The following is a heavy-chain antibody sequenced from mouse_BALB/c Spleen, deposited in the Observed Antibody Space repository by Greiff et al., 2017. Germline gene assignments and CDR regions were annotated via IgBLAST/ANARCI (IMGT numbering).Heavy chain of an antibody. D-gene: IGHD3-1*01. CDR2: INPGSGGT. J-gene: IGHJ2*01. Sequence: QVQLKQSGAELVRPGTSVKVSCKASGYAFTNYLIEWVKQRPGQGLEWIGVINPGSGGTNYNEKFKGKATLTADKSSSTAYMQLSSLTSDDSAVYFCARGYDYWGQGTTLTVSS. CDR1: GYAFTNYL. CDR3: ARGYDY. V-gene: IGHV1-54*01.